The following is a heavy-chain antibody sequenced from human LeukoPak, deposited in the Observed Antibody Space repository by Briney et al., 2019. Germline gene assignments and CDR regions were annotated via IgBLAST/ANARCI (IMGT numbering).Heavy chain of an antibody. CDR3: ARDHLSYGMDV. CDR1: GGSISSYY. Sequence: SETLSLTCTVSGGSISSYYWSWIRQPPGKGLEWIGYIYYSGSTNYNPSLKSRVTISVDTSKNQFSLKLSSVTAADTAVYYCARDHLSYGMDVWGQETTVTVSS. CDR2: IYYSGST. V-gene: IGHV4-59*01. J-gene: IGHJ6*02. D-gene: IGHD2/OR15-2a*01.